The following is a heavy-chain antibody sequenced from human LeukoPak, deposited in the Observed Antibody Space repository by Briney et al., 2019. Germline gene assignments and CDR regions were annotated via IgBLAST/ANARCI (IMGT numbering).Heavy chain of an antibody. Sequence: ASVKVSCKASGYTFTGYYMHWVRQAPGQGLEWMGWINPNSGGTNYAQKFQGRVTMTRDTSISTAYMELSRLRSDDTAVYYCARGMQPWLHTVYYYYYMDVWGKGTTVTVSS. D-gene: IGHD5-18*01. CDR1: GYTFTGYY. CDR3: ARGMQPWLHTVYYYYYMDV. J-gene: IGHJ6*03. V-gene: IGHV1-2*02. CDR2: INPNSGGT.